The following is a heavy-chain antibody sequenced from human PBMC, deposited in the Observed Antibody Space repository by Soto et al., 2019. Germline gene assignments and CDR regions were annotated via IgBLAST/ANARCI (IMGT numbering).Heavy chain of an antibody. D-gene: IGHD3-16*01. J-gene: IGHJ6*03. V-gene: IGHV4-59*08. CDR3: ARLKEGGLYGYMDV. Sequence: SETLSLTCTVSGGSISGYYWSWVRQPPGKGLEWITYIYSSGSTNYNPSLKSRVTISIDTSKNQFSLKVSSVTAADTAVYYCARLKEGGLYGYMDVWGKGTTVTVSS. CDR2: IYSSGST. CDR1: GGSISGYY.